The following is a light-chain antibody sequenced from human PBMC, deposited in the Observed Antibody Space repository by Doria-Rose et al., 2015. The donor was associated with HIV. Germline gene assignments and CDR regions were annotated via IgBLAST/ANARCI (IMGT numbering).Light chain of an antibody. J-gene: IGKJ5*01. CDR2: GAS. CDR3: HQYNNWPT. CDR1: QSVSTD. Sequence: TQAPETLSVSPGESATLSCSASQSVSTDLAWYQHKPGQAPRLLICGASTRATGIPARFSGSGSGTEFTLTISSLQSEDFAIYFCHQYNNWPTFGQGTRLDIK. V-gene: IGKV3-15*01.